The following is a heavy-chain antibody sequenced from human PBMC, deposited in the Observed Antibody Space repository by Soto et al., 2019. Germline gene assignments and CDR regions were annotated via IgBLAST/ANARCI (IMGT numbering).Heavy chain of an antibody. D-gene: IGHD2-15*01. V-gene: IGHV4-59*08. J-gene: IGHJ5*02. CDR2: IYYSGST. CDR3: ARQCRGVTCHWFVP. Sequence: SETLSLTCTVSGGSISSYYWSWIRQPPGKGLEWIGYIYYSGSTNYNPSLKSRVTISVDTSKNQFSLKLSSVTAAVTAVYYCARQCRGVTCHWFVPWGQGTLVTVSS. CDR1: GGSISSYY.